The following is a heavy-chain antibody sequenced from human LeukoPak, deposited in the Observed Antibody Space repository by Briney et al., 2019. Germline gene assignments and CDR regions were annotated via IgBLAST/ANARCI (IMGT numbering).Heavy chain of an antibody. D-gene: IGHD4-23*01. J-gene: IGHJ5*02. V-gene: IGHV4-59*01. CDR1: GGSISSYY. CDR2: IYYSGST. CDR3: ARSALDYGGNPWWFDP. Sequence: PSETLSLTCTVSGGSISSYYWSWIRQPPGKGLEWIGYIYYSGSTNYNPSLKSRVTISVDTSKNQFSLKLSSVTAADTAVYYCARSALDYGGNPWWFDPWGQGTLVTVSS.